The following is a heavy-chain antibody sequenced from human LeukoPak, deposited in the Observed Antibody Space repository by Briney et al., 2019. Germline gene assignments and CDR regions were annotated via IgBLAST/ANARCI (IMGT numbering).Heavy chain of an antibody. CDR1: GFTFSSYA. Sequence: PGGSLRLSCAASGFTFSSYAMSWVRQAPGKGLEWVSGISGSGDSTYYADSVKGRFTISRDNSKNTLYLQMNSLRAEDTAVYYCARRSGIAVAGAFDYWGQGTLVTVPS. CDR2: ISGSGDST. CDR3: ARRSGIAVAGAFDY. D-gene: IGHD6-19*01. J-gene: IGHJ4*02. V-gene: IGHV3-23*01.